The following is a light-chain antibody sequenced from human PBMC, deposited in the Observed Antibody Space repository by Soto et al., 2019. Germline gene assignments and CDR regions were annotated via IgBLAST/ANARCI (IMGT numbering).Light chain of an antibody. CDR1: QSVSSY. V-gene: IGKV3D-15*01. CDR2: GSS. J-gene: IGKJ5*01. CDR3: QQYTNWPPNT. Sequence: EIVMTQSPATLSLSPGERATLSCRASQSVSSYLAWYQQKPGQAPRLFIYGSSSRATGIPDRFSGSGSGTDFTLTISSLQSEDFAVYYCQQYTNWPPNTFGQGTRLEIK.